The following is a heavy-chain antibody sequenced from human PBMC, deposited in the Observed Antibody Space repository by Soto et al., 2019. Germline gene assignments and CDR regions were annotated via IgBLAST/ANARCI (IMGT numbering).Heavy chain of an antibody. CDR1: GFTFSSYS. J-gene: IGHJ4*02. D-gene: IGHD6-13*01. CDR3: ARDTGIAAGAGYYFDY. Sequence: EVQLVESGGGLVKPGGSLRLSCAASGFTFSSYSMNWVRQAPGKGLEWVSSISSSSSYIYYADSVKGRFTISRDNAKNSLYLQMNSLRAEDTAVYYCARDTGIAAGAGYYFDYCGQGTLVTVAS. CDR2: ISSSSSYI. V-gene: IGHV3-21*01.